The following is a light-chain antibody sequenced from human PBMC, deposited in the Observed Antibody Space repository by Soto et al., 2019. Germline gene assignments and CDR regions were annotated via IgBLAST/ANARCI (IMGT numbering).Light chain of an antibody. CDR1: SNDVGGYNY. Sequence: TQPPSTSGSPGQSVTISRPGKSNDVGGYNYVSWYQQHPGKAPKLMIYEVSKRPSGVPDRFSGSKSGNTASLTVSGLQAEDEADYYCSSYAGSNNFVFGTGTKVTV. CDR3: SSYAGSNNFV. CDR2: EVS. V-gene: IGLV2-8*01. J-gene: IGLJ1*01.